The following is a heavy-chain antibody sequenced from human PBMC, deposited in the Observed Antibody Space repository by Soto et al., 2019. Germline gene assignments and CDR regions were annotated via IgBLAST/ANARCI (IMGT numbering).Heavy chain of an antibody. J-gene: IGHJ3*02. Sequence: EVQLVESGGGLVKPGESLRLSCVASDSTFSSYSMNWVRQAPGRGLEWVSSISSRSSVIFYAESMRGRFTISRDNAKNSLYLQMNSLRAEDTAVYYCLRGGRGYTKYDTLDIWGQGTMVTVSS. CDR1: DSTFSSYS. D-gene: IGHD2-2*02. CDR2: ISSRSSVI. CDR3: LRGGRGYTKYDTLDI. V-gene: IGHV3-21*01.